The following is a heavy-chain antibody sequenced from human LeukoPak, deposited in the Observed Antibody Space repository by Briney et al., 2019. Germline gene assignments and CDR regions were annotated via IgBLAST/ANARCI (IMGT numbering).Heavy chain of an antibody. CDR2: ISYSGST. CDR1: GGSLNSGAYY. Sequence: PSETLSLTCSVFGGSLNSGAYYWSWIRQHPGKGLEWIGYISYSGSTYYSPSLKSRVSISADTSKNQFSLNVRSVTAADTAMYYCARMPRGIEVVTPYYFDNWGQGALVTLSS. V-gene: IGHV4-31*03. CDR3: ARMPRGIEVVTPYYFDN. D-gene: IGHD2-21*02. J-gene: IGHJ4*02.